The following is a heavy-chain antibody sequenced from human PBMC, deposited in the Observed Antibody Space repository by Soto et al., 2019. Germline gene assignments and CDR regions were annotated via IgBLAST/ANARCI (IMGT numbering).Heavy chain of an antibody. J-gene: IGHJ5*02. CDR3: AKPRDLGKGGECPDNFPFAP. V-gene: IGHV3-9*01. D-gene: IGHD3-16*01. CDR2: VSWNSGNI. Sequence: SLRLSCAASGFTFDDYAMHWVRLAPGKGLEWVSGVSWNSGNIAYADSVRGRFTISRDNAKNSVHLQMNSLRGDDTALYYCAKPRDLGKGGECPDNFPFAPGGQETLVTVSS. CDR1: GFTFDDYA.